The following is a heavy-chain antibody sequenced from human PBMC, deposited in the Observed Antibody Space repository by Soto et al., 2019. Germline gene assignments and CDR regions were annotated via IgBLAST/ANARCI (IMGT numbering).Heavy chain of an antibody. J-gene: IGHJ4*02. CDR2: NSSRGTST. CDR1: GFTFNTYE. V-gene: IGHV3-48*03. D-gene: IGHD6-19*01. CDR3: ARDRGYNTGWYGGALDF. Sequence: EVQLVESGGGLVQPGESLRLSCAASGFTFNTYEMNWVRQALGKGLEWVAYNSSRGTSTFYADSVKGRFSISRDNDNDSVSHLMNNLRVDETAVYYCARDRGYNTGWYGGALDFWGQGTLVTVSS.